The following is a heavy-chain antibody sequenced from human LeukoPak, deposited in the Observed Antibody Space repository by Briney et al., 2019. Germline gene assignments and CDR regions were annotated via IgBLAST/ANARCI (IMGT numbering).Heavy chain of an antibody. CDR2: IYPGDSDT. D-gene: IGHD1-26*01. CDR1: GYSFTSYW. CDR3: ASHCPHSGGGELSPPAY. Sequence: GESLKISCKGSGYSFTSYWIGWVRQMPGKGLEWMGIIYPGDSDTRYSPSFQGQVTISADKSINTAYLQWSSLKASDTAMYYCASHCPHSGGGELSPPAYWGQGTLVTVSS. V-gene: IGHV5-51*01. J-gene: IGHJ4*02.